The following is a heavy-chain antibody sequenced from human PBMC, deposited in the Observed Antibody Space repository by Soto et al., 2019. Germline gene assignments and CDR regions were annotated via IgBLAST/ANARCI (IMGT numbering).Heavy chain of an antibody. CDR1: GFTFSSYS. D-gene: IGHD6-19*01. Sequence: PGGSLRLSCAASGFTFSSYSMNWVRQAPGKGLEWVSYISSSSTIYYADSVKGRFTISRDNAKNSLYLQMNSLRDEDTAVYYCARESLSGWGYYFDYWGQGTLVTVSS. CDR2: ISSSSTI. J-gene: IGHJ4*02. V-gene: IGHV3-48*02. CDR3: ARESLSGWGYYFDY.